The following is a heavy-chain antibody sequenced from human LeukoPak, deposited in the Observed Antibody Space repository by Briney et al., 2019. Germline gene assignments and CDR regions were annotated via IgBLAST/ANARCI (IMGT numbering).Heavy chain of an antibody. CDR3: ARDGWELGEYFDY. CDR2: ISYDGSNK. Sequence: GGSLRLSCAASGFTFSSYGMHWVRQAPGKGLEWVAVISYDGSNKYYAVSVKGRFTISRDNSKNTLYLQMSSLRAEDTAVYYCARDGWELGEYFDYWGQGTLVTVSS. V-gene: IGHV3-30*03. D-gene: IGHD1-26*01. J-gene: IGHJ4*02. CDR1: GFTFSSYG.